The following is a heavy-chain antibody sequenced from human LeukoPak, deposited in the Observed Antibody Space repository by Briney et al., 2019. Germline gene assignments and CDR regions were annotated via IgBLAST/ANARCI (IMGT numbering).Heavy chain of an antibody. V-gene: IGHV3-21*01. D-gene: IGHD4-17*01. CDR1: GFTFSSYS. CDR3: AGAYGDYDWFDP. Sequence: GGSLRLSCAASGFTFSSYSMNWVRQAPGKGLEWVSSISSSSSYIYYADSVKGRFTISRDNAKNSLYLQMNSLRAEDTAVYYCAGAYGDYDWFDPWGQGTLVTVSS. J-gene: IGHJ5*02. CDR2: ISSSSSYI.